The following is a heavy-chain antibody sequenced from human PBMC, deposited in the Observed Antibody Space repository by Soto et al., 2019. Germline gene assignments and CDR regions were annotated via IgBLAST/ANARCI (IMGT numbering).Heavy chain of an antibody. CDR3: ARGPGLLPLGYFDY. CDR2: IYSSGKT. Sequence: SETLSLTCTVSGASINNSYWSWIRQPAGNGLEWIGRIYSSGKTNYNSSLKSRVTMSVDTSKNQFSLNLGSVTAADTAVYYCARGPGLLPLGYFDYWGQGTPVTVSS. CDR1: GASINNSY. V-gene: IGHV4-4*07. J-gene: IGHJ4*02.